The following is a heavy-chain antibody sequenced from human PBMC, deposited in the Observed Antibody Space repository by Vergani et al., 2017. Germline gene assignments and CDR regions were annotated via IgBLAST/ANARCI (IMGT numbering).Heavy chain of an antibody. J-gene: IGHJ4*02. CDR2: IYHSGST. CDR1: GYSISSGYY. Sequence: QVQLQESGPGLVKPSETLSLTCTVSGYSISSGYYWGWIRQPPGKGLEWIGSIYHSGSTYYNPSLKSRVTISVDTSKTQFSLKLSSVTAADTAVYYCAGRSIVVVPAAPPGHFDYWGQGTLVTVSS. D-gene: IGHD2-2*01. CDR3: AGRSIVVVPAAPPGHFDY. V-gene: IGHV4-38-2*02.